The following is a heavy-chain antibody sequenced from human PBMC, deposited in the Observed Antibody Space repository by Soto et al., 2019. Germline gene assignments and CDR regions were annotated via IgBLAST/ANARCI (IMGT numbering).Heavy chain of an antibody. CDR2: IGVGGGDR. D-gene: IGHD3-10*01. CDR1: GFTFSSYA. J-gene: IGHJ4*02. CDR3: ARVRFGELV. V-gene: IGHV3-23*01. Sequence: EVQLLESGGGLVQPGGSLRLSCAASGFTFSSYAMSWVRQAPGKGLEWVSIIGVGGGDRYYPESVKGRFTISRDNSRETQYLEMNSLRDEDTAVYYCARVRFGELVWGQGTLVTVSS.